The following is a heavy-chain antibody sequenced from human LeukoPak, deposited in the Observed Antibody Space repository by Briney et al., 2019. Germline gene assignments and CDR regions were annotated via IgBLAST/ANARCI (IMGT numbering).Heavy chain of an antibody. J-gene: IGHJ6*03. D-gene: IGHD3-10*01. V-gene: IGHV4-4*07. CDR3: ARYYGSRILGYYMDV. Sequence: PSETLSLTCTVSSASISSYSWSWIRQPAAKGPEWIGRIYTSGSTNYNPSLKSRVTMSIDTSTNQFSLRLTSVAAADTAVYYCARYYGSRILGYYMDVWGKGTTVTVSS. CDR1: SASISSYS. CDR2: IYTSGST.